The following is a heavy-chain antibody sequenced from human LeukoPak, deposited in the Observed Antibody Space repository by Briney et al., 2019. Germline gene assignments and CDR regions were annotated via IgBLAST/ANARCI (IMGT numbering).Heavy chain of an antibody. J-gene: IGHJ4*02. V-gene: IGHV3-30*02. CDR1: GFTFSSYG. CDR2: IRYDGSNK. D-gene: IGHD2-2*01. Sequence: PGGSLRLSCAASGFTFSSYGMHWVRQAPGEGLEWVAFIRYDGSNKYYADSVKGRFTISRDNSKNTLYLQMNSLRGEDTAVYYCAKDFRDWSYATSPDYWGQGTLVTVSS. CDR3: AKDFRDWSYATSPDY.